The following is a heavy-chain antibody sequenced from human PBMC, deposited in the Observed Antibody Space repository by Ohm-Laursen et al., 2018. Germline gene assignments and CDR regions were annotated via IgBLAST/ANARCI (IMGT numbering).Heavy chain of an antibody. V-gene: IGHV4-28*01. CDR1: GYSVGITNW. Sequence: SETLSLTWAVSGYSVGITNWWAWIRQPPGKGLEWIGYMYYSGITYYNPSLKSRVTMSIDTSKNQVSLKLNSVTAVDTAMYYCATILPGTWYAFDTWGQGTMVTVSS. CDR2: MYYSGIT. CDR3: ATILPGTWYAFDT. D-gene: IGHD1-1*01. J-gene: IGHJ3*02.